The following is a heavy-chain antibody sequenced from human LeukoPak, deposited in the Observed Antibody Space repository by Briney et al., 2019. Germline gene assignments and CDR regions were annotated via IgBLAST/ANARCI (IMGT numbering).Heavy chain of an antibody. CDR2: IYYSGST. CDR3: ARQATPSLPERDTSAYNPFDF. D-gene: IGHD3-22*01. CDR1: GGAISSYY. Sequence: SETLSLTCTVSGGAISSYYWSWIRQPPGKGLEWIGYIYYSGSTNYNPSLKSRVTISVDTSKNQFSLKLSSVTAADTAVYYCARQATPSLPERDTSAYNPFDFRGQGILVTVSS. V-gene: IGHV4-59*08. J-gene: IGHJ4*02.